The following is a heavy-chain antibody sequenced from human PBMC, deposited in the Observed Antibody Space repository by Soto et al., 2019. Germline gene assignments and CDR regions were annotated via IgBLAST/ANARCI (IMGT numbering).Heavy chain of an antibody. V-gene: IGHV1-18*01. J-gene: IGHJ6*02. CDR1: GYTFTSYG. CDR2: ISAYNGNT. Sequence: ASVKVSCKASGYTFTSYGISWVRQAPGQGLEWMGWISAYNGNTNYAQKLHGRVTMTTDTSTSTAYMELRSLRSDDTAVYYCARRQYYDFWSGSKNYYGMDVWGQGTTVTVSS. CDR3: ARRQYYDFWSGSKNYYGMDV. D-gene: IGHD3-3*01.